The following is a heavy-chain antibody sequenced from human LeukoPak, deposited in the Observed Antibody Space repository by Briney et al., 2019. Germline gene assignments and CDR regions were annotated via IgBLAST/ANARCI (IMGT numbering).Heavy chain of an antibody. V-gene: IGHV3-7*05. CDR1: GFSFSSDW. J-gene: IGHJ3*01. D-gene: IGHD3-9*01. Sequence: PGGPLRLSCAASGFSFSSDWMNWVRQAPGKGLEWVANINQDGSKKYYVDSVKGRFTISRDNAKNSLYLQMNSLRAEDTAVYYCARDPDILTGVAYDFWGQGTMVTVSS. CDR2: INQDGSKK. CDR3: ARDPDILTGVAYDF.